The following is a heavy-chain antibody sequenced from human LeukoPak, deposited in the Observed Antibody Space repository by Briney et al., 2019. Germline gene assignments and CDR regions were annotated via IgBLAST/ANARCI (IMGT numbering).Heavy chain of an antibody. CDR2: MNPNSGNT. CDR3: ARGGRESIAAFTGAFDI. V-gene: IGHV1-8*03. CDR1: GYTFTSYD. D-gene: IGHD6-6*01. Sequence: ASVKVSCKASGYTFTSYDINWVRQATGQGLEWMGWMNPNSGNTGYAQKFQGRVTITRNASISTAYMELSSLRSEDTAVYYCARGGRESIAAFTGAFDIWGQGTMVTVSS. J-gene: IGHJ3*02.